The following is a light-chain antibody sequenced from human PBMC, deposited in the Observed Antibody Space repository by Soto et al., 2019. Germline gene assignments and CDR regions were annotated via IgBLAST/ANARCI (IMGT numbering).Light chain of an antibody. V-gene: IGLV2-14*01. CDR1: MRDVGGYNL. CDR2: EVR. J-gene: IGLJ2*01. Sequence: QSVLTQPASVSVSPGQSITISCAGTMRDVGGYNLFSWYQQYPGRAPQLILYEVRNRPSGISFRFSGSKSGNTASLTISGLQAEDEADYYCSSFTSKSSLIFGGGTKVTVL. CDR3: SSFTSKSSLI.